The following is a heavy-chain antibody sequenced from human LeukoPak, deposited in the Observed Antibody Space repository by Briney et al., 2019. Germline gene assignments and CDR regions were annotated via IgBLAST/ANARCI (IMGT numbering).Heavy chain of an antibody. CDR2: ISGSGGNT. CDR1: GFSFSIYG. D-gene: IGHD5-12*01. CDR3: AKGGLRGGTNTDYI. Sequence: GGTLRLSCEASGFSFSIYGMSWVRQAPGKGLEWVSGISGSGGNTYYAEALTGRFTVSRDNSKNTLHLQMNSLRAKDTALYYCAKGGLRGGTNTDYIWGQGTLVTVSS. J-gene: IGHJ1*01. V-gene: IGHV3-23*01.